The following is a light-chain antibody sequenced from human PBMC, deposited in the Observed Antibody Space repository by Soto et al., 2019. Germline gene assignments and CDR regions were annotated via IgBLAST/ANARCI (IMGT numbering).Light chain of an antibody. CDR3: QQYDHPPYT. V-gene: IGKV3-15*01. CDR2: GAS. J-gene: IGKJ2*01. CDR1: QSISTK. Sequence: IVMTQSPATLSVSPGGRATLSCRASQSISTKLAWYQQKPGQAPRLLIYGASTRAPGIPVRFSGSGSGTEFTLTITSLQSEDTATYYCQQYDHPPYTFGQGTKLEIK.